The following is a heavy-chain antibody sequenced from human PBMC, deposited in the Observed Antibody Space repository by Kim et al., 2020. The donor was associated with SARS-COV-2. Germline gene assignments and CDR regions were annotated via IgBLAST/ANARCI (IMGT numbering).Heavy chain of an antibody. CDR1: GYSFTSYW. V-gene: IGHV5-51*01. Sequence: GESLKISCKGSGYSFTSYWIGWVRQMPGKGLEWMGIIYPGDSDTRYSPSFQGQVTISADKSISTAYLQWSSLKASDTAMYYCARRGKYYDILTGYYTDYYYYGMDVWGQGTTVTVSS. CDR3: ARRGKYYDILTGYYTDYYYYGMDV. J-gene: IGHJ6*02. D-gene: IGHD3-9*01. CDR2: IYPGDSDT.